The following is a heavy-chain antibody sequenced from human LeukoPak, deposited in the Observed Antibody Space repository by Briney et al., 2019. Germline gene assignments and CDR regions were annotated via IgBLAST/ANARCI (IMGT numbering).Heavy chain of an antibody. V-gene: IGHV4-34*01. D-gene: IGHD4-23*01. CDR3: ARVMEDYGGNSPLDY. CDR1: GGSFSGYY. J-gene: IGHJ4*02. Sequence: SETLSHTCAVYGGSFSGYYWSWIRQPPGKGLEWIGEINHSGSTNYNPSLKSRVTISVDTSKNQFSLKLSSVTAADTAVYYCARVMEDYGGNSPLDYWGQGTLVTVSS. CDR2: INHSGST.